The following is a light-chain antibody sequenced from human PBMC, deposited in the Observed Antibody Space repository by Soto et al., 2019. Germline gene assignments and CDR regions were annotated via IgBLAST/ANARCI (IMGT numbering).Light chain of an antibody. CDR3: SSYAGSNNWV. V-gene: IGLV2-8*01. Sequence: QSALTQPPSASGSPGQSVTISCTGTSSDVGGYNYVSWYQQHPGKAPKLMIYEVSKRPSGVPDRFSGSKSGNTASLTVSGLQAEDEADYYCSSYAGSNNWVFGGGTKVNVL. CDR2: EVS. J-gene: IGLJ3*02. CDR1: SSDVGGYNY.